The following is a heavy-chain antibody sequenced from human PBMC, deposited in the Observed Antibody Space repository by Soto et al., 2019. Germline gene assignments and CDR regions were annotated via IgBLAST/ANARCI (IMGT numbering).Heavy chain of an antibody. D-gene: IGHD6-13*01. CDR2: ISGYEGNT. CDR3: ARDHSSTWHDFDY. J-gene: IGHJ4*02. Sequence: ASLKVSCKASGYTFSSYGVNCVRQAPGQGLEWIGWISGYEGNTNSAPKLHGRVTRTTDTSTRTDYMALTSLRSDDTAVYSCARDHSSTWHDFDYCGQGTLVTVSS. V-gene: IGHV1-18*01. CDR1: GYTFSSYG.